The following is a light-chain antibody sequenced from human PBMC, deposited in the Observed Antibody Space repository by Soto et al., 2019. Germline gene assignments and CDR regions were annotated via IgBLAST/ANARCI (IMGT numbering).Light chain of an antibody. Sequence: QSALTQPPSASGSPGQSITISCSGTSSDVGGYNFVSWYQQHPGKAPKLMIYEVSKRPSGVPDRFSGSKSGNTASLTVSGLQAEDEADDYCRSYASSKNWGFGTGTKGTVL. CDR1: SSDVGGYNF. CDR2: EVS. J-gene: IGLJ1*01. CDR3: RSYASSKNWG. V-gene: IGLV2-8*01.